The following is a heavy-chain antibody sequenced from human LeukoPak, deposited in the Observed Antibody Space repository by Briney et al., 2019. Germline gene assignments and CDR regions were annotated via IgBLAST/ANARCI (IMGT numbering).Heavy chain of an antibody. Sequence: GGSLRLSCAASGFTFSSYEMNWVRQAPGRGLEWISYISGSGTVTHYADSVEGRFTISRDNTKNSLYLQMNSLRGEDTAVYYCARDGTPSYSTGWVYMDVWGKGTTVTISS. V-gene: IGHV3-48*03. CDR1: GFTFSSYE. CDR2: ISGSGTVT. D-gene: IGHD6-25*01. CDR3: ARDGTPSYSTGWVYMDV. J-gene: IGHJ6*04.